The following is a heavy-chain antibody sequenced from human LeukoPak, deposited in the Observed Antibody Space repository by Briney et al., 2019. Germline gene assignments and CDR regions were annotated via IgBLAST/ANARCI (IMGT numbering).Heavy chain of an antibody. Sequence: GGSLRLSCAASGFTFSSYAMSWVRQAPGKGLEWVSAISGSGGSIYYADSVKGRFTISKDNAKNSLYLQMNSLRAEDTAVYYCAREDYGFDYWGQGTLVTVSS. D-gene: IGHD4-17*01. CDR3: AREDYGFDY. CDR2: ISGSGGSI. CDR1: GFTFSSYA. J-gene: IGHJ4*02. V-gene: IGHV3-23*01.